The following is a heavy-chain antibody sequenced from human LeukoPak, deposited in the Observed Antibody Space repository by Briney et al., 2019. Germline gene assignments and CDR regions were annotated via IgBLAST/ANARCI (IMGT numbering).Heavy chain of an antibody. D-gene: IGHD5-24*01. V-gene: IGHV6-1*01. CDR3: ARGGQGDGYSADEAFDF. CDR1: GDSVSGNSTA. Sequence: SQTLSLTCAIPGDSVSGNSTAYNWIRQSPSRGLEWLGRTYYRSKWYNDYAISVKSRITVNPDTSRNQLSLQLNSVTPEDTAVYYCARGGQGDGYSADEAFDFWGPGTMVTVSS. J-gene: IGHJ3*01. CDR2: TYYRSKWYN.